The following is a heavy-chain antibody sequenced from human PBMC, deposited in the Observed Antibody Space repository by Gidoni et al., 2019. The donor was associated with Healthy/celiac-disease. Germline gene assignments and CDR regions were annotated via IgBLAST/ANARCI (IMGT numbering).Heavy chain of an antibody. CDR3: ARDARRDSGSQGVYYYYYGLAV. Sequence: QVQLVESGGGVVQPGRSLRLSCAAAGCTFSSYGMHWGRQAPGKGLEWVAVISYDGRNKYYAASVKGRFTISRDNSKTTLYLQMNSLRAEDTAVYYCARDARRDSGSQGVYYYYYGLAVWGQGTTVTVSS. J-gene: IGHJ6*02. CDR2: ISYDGRNK. V-gene: IGHV3-33*01. CDR1: GCTFSSYG. D-gene: IGHD1-26*01.